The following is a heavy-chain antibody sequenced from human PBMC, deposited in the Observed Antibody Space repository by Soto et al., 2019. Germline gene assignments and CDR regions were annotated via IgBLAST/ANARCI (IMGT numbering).Heavy chain of an antibody. CDR3: ARDHLSSHGSGSPPGY. CDR2: ISAYNGNT. CDR1: GYTFTSYG. V-gene: IGHV1-18*01. Sequence: QVQLVQSGAEVKKPGASVKVSCKASGYTFTSYGISWVRQAPGQGLEWMGWISAYNGNTNYAQKLQGRVTMTTDTXTXXAYMDLRSLRSDDTAVYYCARDHLSSHGSGSPPGYWGQGTLVTVSS. J-gene: IGHJ4*02. D-gene: IGHD3-10*01.